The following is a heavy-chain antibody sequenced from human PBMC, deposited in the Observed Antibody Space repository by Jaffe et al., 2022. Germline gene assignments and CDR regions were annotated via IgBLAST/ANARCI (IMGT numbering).Heavy chain of an antibody. CDR3: AQDRLSLSL. D-gene: IGHD3-10*01. Sequence: EVQLLESGGGFVQPGGALRLSCAASGFTFRNFAMSWVRQAPGKGLDWVASITSSSVNVYYADSIKGRFIISRDNTKNTIYLQMNSLRAEDTAVYYCAQDRLSLSLWGQGTLVTVSS. CDR1: GFTFRNFA. V-gene: IGHV3-23*01. CDR2: ITSSSVNV. J-gene: IGHJ4*02.